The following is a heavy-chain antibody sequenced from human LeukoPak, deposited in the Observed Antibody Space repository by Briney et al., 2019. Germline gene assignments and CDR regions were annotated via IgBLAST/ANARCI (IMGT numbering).Heavy chain of an antibody. Sequence: GGSLRLSCAASGFTFSSYAMSWVRQAPGRGLEWFSAISGSGGSTYYADSVKGRFTISRDNSKNTLYLQMNSLRAEDTAVYYCAKDLRRSSSNFDYWGQGTLVTVSS. CDR2: ISGSGGST. V-gene: IGHV3-23*01. CDR3: AKDLRRSSSNFDY. J-gene: IGHJ4*02. CDR1: GFTFSSYA. D-gene: IGHD6-6*01.